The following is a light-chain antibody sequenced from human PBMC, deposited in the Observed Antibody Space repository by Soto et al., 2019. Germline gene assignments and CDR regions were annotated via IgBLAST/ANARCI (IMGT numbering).Light chain of an antibody. J-gene: IGLJ3*02. CDR1: TGAVTSGNY. V-gene: IGLV7-43*01. CDR2: TTN. CDR3: LLYYGGAHLV. Sequence: QAVVTQEPSLTVSPGGTVTLTCASSTGAVTSGNYASWFQQFPGQPPRTLIYTTNNRHSWTPARFSGSLLGGRAALTLSGAQPEDEAYYYCLLYYGGAHLVFGGGTKVTVL.